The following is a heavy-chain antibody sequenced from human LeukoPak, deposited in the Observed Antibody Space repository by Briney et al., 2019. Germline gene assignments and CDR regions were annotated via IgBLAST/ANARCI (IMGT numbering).Heavy chain of an antibody. Sequence: KPSETLSLTCAVSGGSISSSNWWSWVRQPPGKGLEWIGEIYHSGSTNYNPSLKSRVTISVDKSKNQFSLKLSSVTAADTAVYYCARDHRGIGGGNYLDYWGQGTLVTVSS. CDR2: IYHSGST. J-gene: IGHJ4*02. V-gene: IGHV4-4*02. CDR1: GGSISSSNW. D-gene: IGHD4-23*01. CDR3: ARDHRGIGGGNYLDY.